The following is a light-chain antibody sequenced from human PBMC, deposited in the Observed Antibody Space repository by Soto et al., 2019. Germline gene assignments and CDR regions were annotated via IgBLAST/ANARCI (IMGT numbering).Light chain of an antibody. CDR2: EVT. V-gene: IGLV2-14*01. CDR1: RRDVGGYNY. Sequence: QSALTQPASVSGSPGQSITISCTGTRRDVGGYNYVSWYQQYPGKSPKLLIYEVTHRPSGVSNRFSGSKSGNTASLTISGLQAEDEADYYCSSYTSGSTLPWVFGTGTKVTVL. CDR3: SSYTSGSTLPWV. J-gene: IGLJ1*01.